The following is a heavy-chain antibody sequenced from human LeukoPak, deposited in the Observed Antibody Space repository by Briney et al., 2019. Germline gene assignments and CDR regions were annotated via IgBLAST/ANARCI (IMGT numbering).Heavy chain of an antibody. V-gene: IGHV4-39*07. D-gene: IGHD3-10*01. Sequence: SETLSLTCTVSGGSISSSSYYWGWIRQPPGKGLEWIGSIYYSGSTYYTPSLKSRVTISVDTSKNQFSLKLSSVTAAGTAVYYCARVFITMVRGVMNFDYWGQGTLVTVSS. J-gene: IGHJ4*02. CDR1: GGSISSSSYY. CDR2: IYYSGST. CDR3: ARVFITMVRGVMNFDY.